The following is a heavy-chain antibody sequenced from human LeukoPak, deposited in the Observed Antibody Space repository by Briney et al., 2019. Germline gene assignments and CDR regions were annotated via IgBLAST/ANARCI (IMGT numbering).Heavy chain of an antibody. D-gene: IGHD3-16*02. CDR2: ISSSGSTI. CDR1: GFTFSSYE. CDR3: ARVLHDYVWGSYRLGAFDI. J-gene: IGHJ3*02. V-gene: IGHV3-48*03. Sequence: RGTLRLSCAASGFTFSSYEMNWVRQAPGKGLEWVSYISSSGSTIYYADSVKSRFTISRDNAKNSLYLQMNSLRAEDTAVYYCARVLHDYVWGSYRLGAFDIWGQGTMVTVSS.